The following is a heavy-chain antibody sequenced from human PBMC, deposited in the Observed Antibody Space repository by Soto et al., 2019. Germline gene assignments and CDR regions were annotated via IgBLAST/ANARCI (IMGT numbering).Heavy chain of an antibody. CDR2: IYPGDSDT. D-gene: IGHD6-13*01. CDR3: ARRRQQLVLYYYYGMDV. CDR1: GYSFTSYW. Sequence: GESLKISCKGSGYSFTSYWIGWVRQMPGKGLEWMGIIYPGDSDTRYSPSFQGQVTISADKSISTAYLQWSSLKASDTAMYYCARRRQQLVLYYYYGMDVWGQGTTVTVSS. J-gene: IGHJ6*02. V-gene: IGHV5-51*01.